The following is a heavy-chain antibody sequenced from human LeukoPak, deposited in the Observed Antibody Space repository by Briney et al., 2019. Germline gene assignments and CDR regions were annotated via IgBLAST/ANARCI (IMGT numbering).Heavy chain of an antibody. Sequence: SETLSLTCTVSGGSISSGGYYWSWIRQPPGKGLEWIGYIYHSGSTYYNPSLKSRVTISVDRSKNQFSLKLSSVTAADTAVYYCARERLYYDFWSGYVDYWGQGTLVTVSS. J-gene: IGHJ4*02. D-gene: IGHD3-3*01. V-gene: IGHV4-30-2*01. CDR2: IYHSGST. CDR1: GGSISSGGYY. CDR3: ARERLYYDFWSGYVDY.